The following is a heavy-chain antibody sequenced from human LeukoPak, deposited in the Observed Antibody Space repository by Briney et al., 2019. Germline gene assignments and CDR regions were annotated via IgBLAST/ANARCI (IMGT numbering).Heavy chain of an antibody. Sequence: GESLKISCKGSGYSFTNYWIGWVRQMPGKGLEYMGIIYPDDSDTRYSPSFQGQVTIAADKSISTAYLQWSSLTASDTAMYYCARYLVPQSSSGGGSKHFDYWGQGTLVTVPS. V-gene: IGHV5-51*01. CDR1: GYSFTNYW. CDR2: IYPDDSDT. J-gene: IGHJ4*02. CDR3: ARYLVPQSSSGGGSKHFDY. D-gene: IGHD6-6*01.